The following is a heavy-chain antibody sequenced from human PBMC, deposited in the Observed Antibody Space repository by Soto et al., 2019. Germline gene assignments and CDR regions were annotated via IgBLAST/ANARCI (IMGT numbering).Heavy chain of an antibody. V-gene: IGHV1-18*01. D-gene: IGHD6-19*01. Sequence: ASVKVSCKTSGYTFSNYGITWVRQAPGQPLEWLGWISLYSDGTNYAQKFQGRVSMTTDTSTSTVYMELSSLRSEDTAVYYCARGYVPSSGWPPNWFDPWGQGTLVTVSS. CDR1: GYTFSNYG. CDR2: ISLYSDGT. J-gene: IGHJ5*02. CDR3: ARGYVPSSGWPPNWFDP.